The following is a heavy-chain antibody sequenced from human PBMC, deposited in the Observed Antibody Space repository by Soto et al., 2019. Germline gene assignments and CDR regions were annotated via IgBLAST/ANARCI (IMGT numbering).Heavy chain of an antibody. J-gene: IGHJ6*02. Sequence: PSETLSLTCTVSGGSISSSSYYWGWIRQPPGKGLEWIGSIYYSGSTYYNPSLKSRVTISVDTSKNQFSLKLSSVTAADTAVYYCARQANDFWSGYYNQNYYYGMDVRGQGTTVTVSS. CDR1: GGSISSSSYY. D-gene: IGHD3-3*01. V-gene: IGHV4-39*01. CDR3: ARQANDFWSGYYNQNYYYGMDV. CDR2: IYYSGST.